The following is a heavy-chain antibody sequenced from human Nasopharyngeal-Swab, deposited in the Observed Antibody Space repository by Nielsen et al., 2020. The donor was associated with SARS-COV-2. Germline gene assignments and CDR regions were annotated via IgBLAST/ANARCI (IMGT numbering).Heavy chain of an antibody. D-gene: IGHD6-6*01. J-gene: IGHJ4*02. CDR3: ARGPYSSSSGVTGRYVDY. CDR2: VNHSGST. Sequence: SETLSLTCAVYSGSFSGYYWSWIRQPPGKGLEWIGEVNHSGSTNYNPSLKSRVTILVDTSKNHLSLRLSSVTAADTAVYYWARGPYSSSSGVTGRYVDYWGQGTLVTVSS. CDR1: SGSFSGYY. V-gene: IGHV4-34*01.